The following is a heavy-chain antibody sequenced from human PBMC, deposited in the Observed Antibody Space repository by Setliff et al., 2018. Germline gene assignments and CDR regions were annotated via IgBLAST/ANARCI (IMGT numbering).Heavy chain of an antibody. CDR1: GGAISNYY. CDR3: ARGGAGCAGSDCYSPDWYFDL. D-gene: IGHD2-21*02. Sequence: SETLSLTCTVSGGAISNYYWSWIRQPPGKGLEWIGYIYSSGSTNYNPSLKSRVAISLDTSKSQFSLRLSSLTAADTAVYYCARGGAGCAGSDCYSPDWYFDLWGRGTLVTVSS. J-gene: IGHJ2*01. V-gene: IGHV4-4*08. CDR2: IYSSGST.